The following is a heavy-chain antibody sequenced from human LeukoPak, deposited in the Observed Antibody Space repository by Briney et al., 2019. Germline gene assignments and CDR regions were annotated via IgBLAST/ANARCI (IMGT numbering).Heavy chain of an antibody. CDR3: ARVNADDAFDI. CDR1: GYTFTSYA. V-gene: IGHV1-3*01. J-gene: IGHJ3*02. CDR2: INAGNGNT. Sequence: ASVKVSCKASGYTFTSYAMHWVRQAPGQRLEWMGWINAGNGNTKYSQKFQGRVTMTTDTSTSTAYMELRSLRSDDTAVYYCARVNADDAFDIWGQGTMVTVSS.